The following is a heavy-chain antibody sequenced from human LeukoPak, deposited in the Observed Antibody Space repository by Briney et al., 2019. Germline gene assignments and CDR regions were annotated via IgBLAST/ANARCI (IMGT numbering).Heavy chain of an antibody. CDR2: MNPSSGGS. J-gene: IGHJ4*02. D-gene: IGHD2-15*01. V-gene: IGHV1-8*01. CDR3: ARGTSYCSGGSCYSDWFDY. CDR1: GYTFTNYD. Sequence: ASVKVSCKASGYTFTNYDINWVRQAPGQGLEWVGWMNPSSGGSVYAENFQGRVTMTRNTSISTAYMELSSLRSEDTAVYYCARGTSYCSGGSCYSDWFDYWGQGTLVTVSS.